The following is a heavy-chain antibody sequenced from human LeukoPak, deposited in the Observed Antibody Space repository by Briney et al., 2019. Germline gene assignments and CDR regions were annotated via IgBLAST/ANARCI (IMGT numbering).Heavy chain of an antibody. D-gene: IGHD3-10*01. V-gene: IGHV3-9*01. CDR2: ISWNSGSI. J-gene: IGHJ4*02. CDR1: GFTFDDYA. Sequence: GGSLRLSCAASGFTFDDYAMHWVRQAPGKGLEWVSGISWNSGSIGYADSVKGRFTISRDNAKNSLYLQMNSLRAEDTAVYYCARALWFGELSPFDYWGQGTLVTVSS. CDR3: ARALWFGELSPFDY.